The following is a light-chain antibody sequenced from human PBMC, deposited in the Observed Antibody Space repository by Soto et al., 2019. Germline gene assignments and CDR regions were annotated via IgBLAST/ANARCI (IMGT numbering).Light chain of an antibody. V-gene: IGKV1-27*01. CDR3: QNLDSAAFT. J-gene: IGKJ3*01. CDR2: AAS. Sequence: DIQMTQSPPSLSASVGDRVTITCRASQAISNYLAWYQQRPGKVPRLLIYAASTLQSGVPSRFSGSGSGTDLTLTISSLLPEDAATYYCQNLDSAAFTFGRGTKVDIK. CDR1: QAISNY.